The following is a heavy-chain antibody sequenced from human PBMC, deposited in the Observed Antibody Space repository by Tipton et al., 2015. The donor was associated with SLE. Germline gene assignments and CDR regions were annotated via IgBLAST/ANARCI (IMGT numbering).Heavy chain of an antibody. CDR1: GGSISSSSYY. Sequence: LRLSCTVSGGSISSSSYYWGWIRQPPGKGLEWIGSIYYSGSTYYNPSLKSRVTISVDTSKNQFSLKLSSVTAADTAVYYCARGQGGLAAPFDYWGQGTLVTVSS. V-gene: IGHV4-39*07. CDR3: ARGQGGLAAPFDY. D-gene: IGHD6-13*01. CDR2: IYYSGST. J-gene: IGHJ4*02.